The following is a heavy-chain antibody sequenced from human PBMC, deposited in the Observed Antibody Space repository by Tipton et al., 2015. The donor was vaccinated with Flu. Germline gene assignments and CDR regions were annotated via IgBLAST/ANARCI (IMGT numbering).Heavy chain of an antibody. CDR1: AGSISTYF. Sequence: TLSLTCTVSAGSISTYFWSWIRQPAGKGLEWIGRIYTTGSTNYNPSLTSRVTMSLDTSENQLSLKLSSVTAADTAVYYCARDRSGSGSYYSAFDIWGQGTMVTVSS. CDR2: IYTTGST. CDR3: ARDRSGSGSYYSAFDI. D-gene: IGHD3-10*01. V-gene: IGHV4-4*07. J-gene: IGHJ3*02.